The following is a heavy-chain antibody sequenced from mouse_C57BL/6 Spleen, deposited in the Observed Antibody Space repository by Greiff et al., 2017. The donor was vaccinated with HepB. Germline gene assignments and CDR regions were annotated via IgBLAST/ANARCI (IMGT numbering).Heavy chain of an antibody. CDR3: ARDERAYDQGAMDY. V-gene: IGHV5-4*01. Sequence: EVHLVESGGGLVKPGGSLKLSCAASGFTFSSYAMSWVRQTPEKRLEWVATISDGGSYTYYPDNVKGRFTISRDNAKNNLYLQMSHLKSEDTAMYYCARDERAYDQGAMDYWGQGTSVTVSS. J-gene: IGHJ4*01. CDR1: GFTFSSYA. D-gene: IGHD2-3*01. CDR2: ISDGGSYT.